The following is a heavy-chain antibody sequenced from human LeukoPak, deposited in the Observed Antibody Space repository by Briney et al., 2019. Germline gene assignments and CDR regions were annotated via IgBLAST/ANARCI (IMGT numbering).Heavy chain of an antibody. J-gene: IGHJ4*02. Sequence: PGGSLRLSCAASGLTLSTYCMHWVRQAPGKGPMWVSRICPDGTVTNYADSVKARFIISRDNSKNTLYLQMNSLRAEDTAVYYCARDDYRIAAAGLDYWGQGTLVTVSS. CDR1: GLTLSTYC. CDR2: ICPDGTVT. V-gene: IGHV3-74*01. D-gene: IGHD6-13*01. CDR3: ARDDYRIAAAGLDY.